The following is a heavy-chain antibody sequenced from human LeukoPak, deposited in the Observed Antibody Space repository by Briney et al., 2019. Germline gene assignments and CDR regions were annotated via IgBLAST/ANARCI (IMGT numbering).Heavy chain of an antibody. J-gene: IGHJ4*02. D-gene: IGHD6-13*01. Sequence: PGGSLRLSCAASGFTFSSPWMTWVRQAPGKGLEWVANIKQNGGEENYLDSVKGRFTISRDNAKNSLYLQMNSLRAEDTAVYYCVTYSRNIDHWGQGTLVTVSS. CDR1: GFTFSSPW. CDR3: VTYSRNIDH. V-gene: IGHV3-7*01. CDR2: IKQNGGEE.